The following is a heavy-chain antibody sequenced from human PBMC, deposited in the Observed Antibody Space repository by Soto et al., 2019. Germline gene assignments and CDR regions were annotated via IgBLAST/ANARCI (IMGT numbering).Heavy chain of an antibody. V-gene: IGHV5-51*01. CDR3: ARGLLETAAGYYFDY. D-gene: IGHD6-13*01. CDR2: IYPGDSDT. J-gene: IGHJ4*02. Sequence: GESLKISCKGSGYSFTSYWIGWVRQMPGKGLEWMGIIYPGDSDTRYSPSFQGQVTISADKSISTAYLQWSSLKASDTAMYYCARGLLETAAGYYFDYWGQGTLVTVSS. CDR1: GYSFTSYW.